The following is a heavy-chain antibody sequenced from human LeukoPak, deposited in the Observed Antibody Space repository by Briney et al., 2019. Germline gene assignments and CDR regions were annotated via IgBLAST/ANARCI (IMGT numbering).Heavy chain of an antibody. CDR1: GFTFEDYV. J-gene: IGHJ4*02. CDR2: ITWNSGII. CDR3: VKAGLFCSSTSCHIEY. D-gene: IGHD2-2*01. V-gene: IGHV3-9*01. Sequence: GGSLRLSCAASGFTFEDYVMYWVRQPPGKGLEWVSGITWNSGIIDYADSVKGRFTISRDNAKNSLYLQMSNLGAEDTALYYCVKAGLFCSSTSCHIEYWGQGTLVTVSS.